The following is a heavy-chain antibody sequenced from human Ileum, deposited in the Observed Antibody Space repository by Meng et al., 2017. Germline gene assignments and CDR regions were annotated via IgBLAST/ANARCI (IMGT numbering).Heavy chain of an antibody. J-gene: IGHJ4*02. CDR1: GGSISTSDW. D-gene: IGHD1-26*01. Sequence: QVQWQHSAPGLLKPSGPLSLTCAVSGGSISTSDWWSWVRQPPGKGLEWIGEIHHSGSTNYNPSLKSRVTISVDKSKNQFSLKLNSVTAADTAVYYCAREWSGSYRHFDYWGQGTLVTVSS. CDR3: AREWSGSYRHFDY. V-gene: IGHV4-4*02. CDR2: IHHSGST.